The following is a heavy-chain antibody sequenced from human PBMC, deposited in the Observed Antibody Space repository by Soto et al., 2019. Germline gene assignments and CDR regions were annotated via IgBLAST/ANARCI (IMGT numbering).Heavy chain of an antibody. D-gene: IGHD5-18*01. V-gene: IGHV5-10-1*01. CDR1: GYSFAGYW. J-gene: IGHJ4*02. Sequence: PGESLKTSCKGSGYSFAGYWITWVRQKPGKGLEWMGRIDPSDSQTYYSPSFRGHVTTSATTSITTVFLQWSSLKVSDTAMYYCARQIYESDTGPNCQYYFDSWGQGTPVAVSS. CDR3: ARQIYESDTGPNCQYYFDS. CDR2: IDPSDSQT.